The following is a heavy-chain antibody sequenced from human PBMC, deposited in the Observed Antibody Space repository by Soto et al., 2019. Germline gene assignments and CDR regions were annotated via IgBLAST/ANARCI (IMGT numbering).Heavy chain of an antibody. V-gene: IGHV1-69*02. D-gene: IGHD2-15*01. Sequence: QVHLVQSGAEVKKPGSSVKVSCKTSGGTFSTYTVSWVRQAPGQGLEWIGRIIPILVVLTYAQKFQGRVTITADKSTNTAYLELTSLKSEDTAMYYCARGSEGSGTESAFHFWGQGTMVTVSS. CDR1: GGTFSTYT. CDR2: IIPILVVL. J-gene: IGHJ3*01. CDR3: ARGSEGSGTESAFHF.